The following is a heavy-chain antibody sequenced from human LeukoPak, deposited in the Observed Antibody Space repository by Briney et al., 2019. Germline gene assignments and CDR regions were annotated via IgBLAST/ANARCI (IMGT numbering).Heavy chain of an antibody. V-gene: IGHV1-46*01. Sequence: ASVKVSCKASGYTFTSYYMHWVRQAPGQGLEWMGIINPSGGSTSYAQKFQGRVTMTRDTSTSTVYMELSSLRSEDTAVYYCARSESGRRSYYDSSGYYPPNGMDVWGQGTTVTVSS. CDR1: GYTFTSYY. CDR2: INPSGGST. D-gene: IGHD3-22*01. CDR3: ARSESGRRSYYDSSGYYPPNGMDV. J-gene: IGHJ6*02.